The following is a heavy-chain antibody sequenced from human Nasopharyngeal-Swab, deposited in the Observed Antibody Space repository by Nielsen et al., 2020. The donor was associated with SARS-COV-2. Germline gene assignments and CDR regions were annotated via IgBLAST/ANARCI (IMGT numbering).Heavy chain of an antibody. Sequence: GGSLRLSCAASGFTFSTYAMYWVRQPPAKGLEWVSIISGSGGSTYYADSVKGRFTISRDNSKNTLYLQMDSLRAEDTAVYYCAREGGSRVLEGPYYFNGMDVWGQGTTVTVSS. D-gene: IGHD3-3*01. V-gene: IGHV3-23*01. CDR2: ISGSGGST. J-gene: IGHJ6*02. CDR3: AREGGSRVLEGPYYFNGMDV. CDR1: GFTFSTYA.